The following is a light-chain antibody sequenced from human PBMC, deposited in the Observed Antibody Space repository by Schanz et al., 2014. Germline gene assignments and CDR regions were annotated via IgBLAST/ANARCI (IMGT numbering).Light chain of an antibody. J-gene: IGKJ4*01. CDR3: QQRSNWPLT. CDR1: QSVGRK. Sequence: EIVLTQSPATLPVSPGERATLSCRASQSVGRKLAWYQQKPGQPPRLLIFVASTRATGIPARFSGSGSGTDFTLTISSLEPEDFAVYYCQQRSNWPLTFGGGTKVEIK. CDR2: VAS. V-gene: IGKV3-11*01.